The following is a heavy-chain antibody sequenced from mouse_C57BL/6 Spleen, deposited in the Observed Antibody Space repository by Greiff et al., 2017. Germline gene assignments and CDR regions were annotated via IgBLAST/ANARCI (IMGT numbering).Heavy chain of an antibody. D-gene: IGHD4-1*01. CDR3: AREAELGQGYFDV. CDR2: IDPNSGGT. CDR1: GYTFTSYW. J-gene: IGHJ1*03. Sequence: VNVVESGAELVKPGASVKLSCKASGYTFTSYWMHWVKQRPGRGLEWIGRIDPNSGGTKYNEKFKGKATLTVDKPSSTAYMQLSSLTSEDSAVYYCAREAELGQGYFDVWGTGTTVTVSS. V-gene: IGHV1-72*01.